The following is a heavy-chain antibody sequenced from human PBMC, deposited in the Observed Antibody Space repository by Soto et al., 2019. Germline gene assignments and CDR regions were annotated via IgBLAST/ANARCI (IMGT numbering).Heavy chain of an antibody. CDR2: IVTIYRTA. J-gene: IGHJ4*02. V-gene: IGHV1-69*13. Sequence: SVKVSCKTSGYTFTTYGVSWVRQAPGQGLEWVGGIVTIYRTADYAQKFQGRVTITADESARKSYMELRSLKSQDTAVYYCVRDSGAKLSSSWGQGTLVTVSS. CDR1: GYTFTTYG. D-gene: IGHD6-13*01. CDR3: VRDSGAKLSSS.